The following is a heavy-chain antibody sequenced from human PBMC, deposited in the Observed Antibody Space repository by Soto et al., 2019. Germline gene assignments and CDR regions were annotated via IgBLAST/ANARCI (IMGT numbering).Heavy chain of an antibody. CDR2: IYYSGST. D-gene: IGHD4-17*01. CDR1: GGSISSYY. Sequence: QVQLQESGPGLVKPSETLSLTCTVSGGSISSYYWSWIRQPPGKGLEWIGYIYYSGSTNYNPSLKSRVTISVDTSKNQFSLKLSSVTAADTAVYYCARHAALRGVTTTDAFDIWGQGTMVTVSS. V-gene: IGHV4-59*08. J-gene: IGHJ3*02. CDR3: ARHAALRGVTTTDAFDI.